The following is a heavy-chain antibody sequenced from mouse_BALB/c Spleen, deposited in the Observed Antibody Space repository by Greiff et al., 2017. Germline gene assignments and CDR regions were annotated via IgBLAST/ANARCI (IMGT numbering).Heavy chain of an antibody. CDR2: IYPGSGNT. D-gene: IGHD2-14*01. CDR1: GYTFTDYY. CDR3: ARRGYRYDVYYFDY. J-gene: IGHJ2*01. V-gene: IGHV1-84*02. Sequence: VQLQESGPELVKPGASVKISCKASGYTFTDYYINWVKQKPGQGLEWIGWIYPGSGNTKYNEKFKGKATLTVDTSSSTAYMQLSSLTSEDTAVYFCARRGYRYDVYYFDYWGQGTTLTVSS.